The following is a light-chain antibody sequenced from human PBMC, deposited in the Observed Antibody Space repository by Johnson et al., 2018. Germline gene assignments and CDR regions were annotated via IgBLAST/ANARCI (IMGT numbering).Light chain of an antibody. CDR3: GTWDSSLSAGNV. J-gene: IGLJ1*01. CDR2: ENN. V-gene: IGLV1-51*02. CDR1: SSNIGNNY. Sequence: QSVLTQPPSVSAAPGQKVTISCSGSSSNIGNNYVSWYQQLPGTAPKLLIYENNKRPSGIPDRFSGSKSGPSATLDITGLQTGDEADYYCGTWDSSLSAGNVFRTGTKVNVL.